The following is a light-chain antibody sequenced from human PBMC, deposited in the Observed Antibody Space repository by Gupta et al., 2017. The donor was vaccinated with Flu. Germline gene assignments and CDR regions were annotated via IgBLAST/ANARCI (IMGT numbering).Light chain of an antibody. J-gene: IGLJ1*01. CDR1: SSDVGGYNY. CDR3: SSYAGFNTPYV. Sequence: QSALTQPPSASGSPGQSVTISCTGTSSDVGGYNYVSWYQQHPGKAPKLMIYEVTKRPSGVPDRFSGSKSGNTASLTVSGPQAEDEADYYCSSYAGFNTPYVFGTGTKVTVL. CDR2: EVT. V-gene: IGLV2-8*01.